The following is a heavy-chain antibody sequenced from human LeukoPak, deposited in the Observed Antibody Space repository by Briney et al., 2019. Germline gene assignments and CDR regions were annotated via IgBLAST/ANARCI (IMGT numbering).Heavy chain of an antibody. V-gene: IGHV5-51*01. J-gene: IGHJ5*02. CDR2: IYPGDSRV. D-gene: IGHD6-13*01. Sequence: GESLKISCKGVGYSFTNYWIGWVCQMPGKGMEWMGVIYPGDSRVRYNPSFQGQVTISIDKSVSTAYLQWISLKASDTAMYYCACRDLSSTWSYPWGQGTLVTVSS. CDR1: GYSFTNYW. CDR3: ACRDLSSTWSYP.